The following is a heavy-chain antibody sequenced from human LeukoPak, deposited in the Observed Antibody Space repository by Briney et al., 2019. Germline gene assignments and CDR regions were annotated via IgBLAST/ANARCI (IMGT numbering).Heavy chain of an antibody. Sequence: GGSLRLSCAASGFTFSSYNMNWVRQAPGKGLEWVSYISSNSSNIYYADSVKGRFTISRDNAKNSLYLQMNSLRAENTAVYYCARAPSTVTTWDYYYYMDVWGKGTTVTVSS. CDR3: ARAPSTVTTWDYYYYMDV. CDR2: ISSNSSNI. D-gene: IGHD4-17*01. CDR1: GFTFSSYN. J-gene: IGHJ6*03. V-gene: IGHV3-48*04.